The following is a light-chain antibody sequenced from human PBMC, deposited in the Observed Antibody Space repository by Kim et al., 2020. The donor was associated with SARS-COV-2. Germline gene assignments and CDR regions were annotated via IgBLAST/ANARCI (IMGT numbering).Light chain of an antibody. Sequence: DIQMTQSPSSLSASVGDRVTITCRASQSISSYLNWYQQKPGKAPKLLIYAASSLQGGVPSRISGSGSGTDFTLTISSLQPEDFATYYCQQSYSAGWTFGQGTKVDIK. V-gene: IGKV1-39*01. CDR3: QQSYSAGWT. CDR2: AAS. CDR1: QSISSY. J-gene: IGKJ1*01.